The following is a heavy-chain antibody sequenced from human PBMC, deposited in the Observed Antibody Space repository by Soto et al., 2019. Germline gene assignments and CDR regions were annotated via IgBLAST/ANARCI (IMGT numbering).Heavy chain of an antibody. J-gene: IGHJ4*02. CDR3: AKRADTRYFEF. Sequence: EVQLLESGGGLVQPGGSLRLSCAASGFTLSSSSMSWVRQAPGKGLEWVSISGTRANIYYAESVRGRFTISRDNSKNTVSLQMNSLRAEDTAIYYCAKRADTRYFEFWGQGTLVTVSS. CDR2: ISGTRANI. V-gene: IGHV3-23*01. CDR1: GFTLSSSS.